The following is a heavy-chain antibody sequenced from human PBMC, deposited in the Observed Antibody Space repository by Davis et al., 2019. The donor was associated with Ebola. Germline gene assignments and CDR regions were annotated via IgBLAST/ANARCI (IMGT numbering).Heavy chain of an antibody. CDR2: ISATGGST. Sequence: PGGSLRLSCAASGFTFSSDAMSWVRQAPGKGLEWVSVISATGGSTYYADSVKGRFTISRDNSKNTLYMEMNSLRAEDTALYYCAKSAGTPGWFGPWGQGTLVTVSP. CDR3: AKSAGTPGWFGP. CDR1: GFTFSSDA. V-gene: IGHV3-23*01. J-gene: IGHJ5*02. D-gene: IGHD1-1*01.